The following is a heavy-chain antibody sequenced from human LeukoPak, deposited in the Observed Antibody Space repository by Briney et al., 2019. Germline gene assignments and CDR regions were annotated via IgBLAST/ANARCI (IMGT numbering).Heavy chain of an antibody. CDR3: AKGGYYMDV. Sequence: GGSLRLSCAASGFTFSSYGMHWVRQAPGKGLEWVAVISYDGSNKYYADSVKGRFTISRDNSKNTLYLQMNSLRAEDTAVYYCAKGGYYMDVWGKGTTVTVSS. V-gene: IGHV3-30*18. CDR1: GFTFSSYG. CDR2: ISYDGSNK. J-gene: IGHJ6*03.